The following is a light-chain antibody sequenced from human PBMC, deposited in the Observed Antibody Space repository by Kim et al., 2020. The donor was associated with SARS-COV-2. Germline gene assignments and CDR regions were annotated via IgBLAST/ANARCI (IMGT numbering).Light chain of an antibody. V-gene: IGLV3-19*01. CDR1: SLRSDY. CDR3: NSRDSNAHSV. J-gene: IGLJ2*01. CDR2: GKN. Sequence: VSLGQTVRITRQGDSLRSDYATWYQQKPGQAPILVIYGKNNRPSGIPDRFSGSSSGNTASLTITGTQAGDEADYYCNSRDSNAHSVFGGGTKLTVL.